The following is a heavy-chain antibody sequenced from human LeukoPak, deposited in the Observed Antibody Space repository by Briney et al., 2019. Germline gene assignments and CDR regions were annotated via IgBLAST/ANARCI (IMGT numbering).Heavy chain of an antibody. CDR2: IKQDGSEK. CDR3: ARDPPPPYSSDYGMDV. V-gene: IGHV3-7*01. J-gene: IGHJ6*02. CDR1: GFTFSSYW. D-gene: IGHD6-19*01. Sequence: GGSLRLSCAASGFTFSSYWMSWVRQPPGKGLEWVANIKQDGSEKYYVDSVKGRFTISRDNAKNSLYLQMNSLRAEDTAVYYCARDPPPPYSSDYGMDVWGQGTTVTVSS.